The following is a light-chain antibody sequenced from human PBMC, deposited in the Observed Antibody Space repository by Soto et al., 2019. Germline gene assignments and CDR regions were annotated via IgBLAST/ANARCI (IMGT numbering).Light chain of an antibody. CDR1: QSVSRY. J-gene: IGKJ3*01. CDR3: QQRSNWPLT. Sequence: EIVLTQSPATLSLSPGDRATLSCRASQSVSRYLAWYQQKPGQTPRLLIYDASNRATGIPPRFSGSGSGTAFTLTISSLEPEDFAVYFCQQRSNWPLTFGPGTKVDIK. CDR2: DAS. V-gene: IGKV3-11*01.